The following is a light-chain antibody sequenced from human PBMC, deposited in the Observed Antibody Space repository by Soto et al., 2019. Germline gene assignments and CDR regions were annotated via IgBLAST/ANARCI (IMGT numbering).Light chain of an antibody. J-gene: IGLJ1*01. CDR3: AAWDDSLSGNYV. CDR2: GNS. Sequence: QSVLTPPPPVFGGPGQRVTISCPGSSSKIGAGYDVHWYQQLPGTAPKLLIYGNSNRPSGVPDRFSGSKSGTSASLAITGLQAEDEADYYCAAWDDSLSGNYVFGTGTKVTVL. CDR1: SSKIGAGYD. V-gene: IGLV1-40*01.